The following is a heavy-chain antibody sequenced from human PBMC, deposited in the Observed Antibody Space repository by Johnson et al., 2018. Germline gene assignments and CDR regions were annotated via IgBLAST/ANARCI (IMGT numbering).Heavy chain of an antibody. CDR1: EFTFSAYW. CDR2: INRAGSER. J-gene: IGHJ6*02. Sequence: VQLVESGGGLVQPGGSLRLSCVASEFTFSAYWMYWVRQAPGKGLEWVANINRAGSERYYVGSVRVPFTISRDHAKSSLSLQMSSLRPEDTAVDYCVRAFGGSGSFWCQGTTVTVS. CDR3: VRAFGGSGSF. V-gene: IGHV3-7*01. D-gene: IGHD3-10*01.